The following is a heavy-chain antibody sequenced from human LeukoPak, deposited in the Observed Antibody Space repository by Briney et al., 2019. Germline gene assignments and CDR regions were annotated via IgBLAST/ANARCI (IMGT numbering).Heavy chain of an antibody. CDR3: ARDVYSSGWYRADYYMDV. V-gene: IGHV1-46*01. CDR2: INPSGGGT. CDR1: GYTFTNYY. Sequence: ASVKVSCKASGYTFTNYYMHWVRQAPGQGLEWMGIINPSGGGTSYAQKFQGRVTITADESTSTAYMELSSLRSEDTAVYYCARDVYSSGWYRADYYMDVWGKGTTVTISS. D-gene: IGHD6-19*01. J-gene: IGHJ6*03.